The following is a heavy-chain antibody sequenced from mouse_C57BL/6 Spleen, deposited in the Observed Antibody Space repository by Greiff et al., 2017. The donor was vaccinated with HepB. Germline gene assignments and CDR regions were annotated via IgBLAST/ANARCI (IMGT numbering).Heavy chain of an antibody. CDR2: INPYNGGT. Sequence: VQLQQSGPVLVKPGASVKMSCKASGYTFTDYYMNWVKQSHGKSLEWIGVINPYNGGTSYNQKFKGKATLTVDKSSSTAYMELNSLTSEDSAVYYCARSGREYYFDYWGQGTTLTVSS. J-gene: IGHJ2*01. CDR3: ARSGREYYFDY. D-gene: IGHD1-1*01. V-gene: IGHV1-19*01. CDR1: GYTFTDYY.